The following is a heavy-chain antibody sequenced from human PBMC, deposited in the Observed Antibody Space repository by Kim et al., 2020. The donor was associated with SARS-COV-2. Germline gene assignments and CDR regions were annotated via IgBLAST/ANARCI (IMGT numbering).Heavy chain of an antibody. Sequence: SETLSLTCAVYGGSFSGYYWSWIRQPPGKGLEWIGEINHSGSTNYNPSLKSRVTISVDTSKNQFSLKLSSVTAADTAVYYCARDVRELRVYYGMDVWGQG. CDR2: INHSGST. CDR1: GGSFSGYY. CDR3: ARDVRELRVYYGMDV. V-gene: IGHV4-34*01. J-gene: IGHJ6*02. D-gene: IGHD1-26*01.